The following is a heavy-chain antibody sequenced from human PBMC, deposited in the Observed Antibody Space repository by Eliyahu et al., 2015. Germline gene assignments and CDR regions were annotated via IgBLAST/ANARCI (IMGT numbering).Heavy chain of an antibody. Sequence: QVQLVQSGAEVKKPGASVKVSCKASGYTFTSYXXNWVRQATGQGLEWMGWMNPNSGNTGYAQKFQGRVTMTRNTSISTAYMELSSLRSEDTAVYYCARGGIMITFGGVIAPGIDYWGQGTLVTVSS. CDR1: GYTFTSYX. V-gene: IGHV1-8*01. J-gene: IGHJ4*02. D-gene: IGHD3-16*02. CDR3: ARGGIMITFGGVIAPGIDY. CDR2: MNPNSGNT.